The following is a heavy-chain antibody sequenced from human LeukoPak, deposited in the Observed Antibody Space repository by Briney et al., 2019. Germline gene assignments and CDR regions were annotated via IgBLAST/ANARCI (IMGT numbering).Heavy chain of an antibody. CDR2: ISGSGTNT. CDR1: GLRLSTYA. D-gene: IGHD3-3*01. Sequence: PGGSLRLSCAASGLRLSTYAMNWVRQAPGKGLEWVSGISGSGTNTYYADSVRGQFTISRDNSKNTVYLHMKSLRVEDTAVYYCAKARYDTILGVAIPAFDIWGRGTMVTVSS. J-gene: IGHJ3*02. CDR3: AKARYDTILGVAIPAFDI. V-gene: IGHV3-23*01.